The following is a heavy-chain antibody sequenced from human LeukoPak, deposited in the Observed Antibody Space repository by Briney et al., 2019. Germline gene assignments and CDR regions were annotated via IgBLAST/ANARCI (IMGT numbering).Heavy chain of an antibody. Sequence: PSETLSLTCTVSGGSISSYYWSWIRQPPGKGLEWIGYIYYSGSTNYNPSLKSRVTISVDTSKNQFSLKLSSVTAADTAVYYCARSKEVAVAGIDYWGQGTLVTVSS. CDR3: ARSKEVAVAGIDY. CDR2: IYYSGST. J-gene: IGHJ4*02. V-gene: IGHV4-59*01. D-gene: IGHD6-19*01. CDR1: GGSISSYY.